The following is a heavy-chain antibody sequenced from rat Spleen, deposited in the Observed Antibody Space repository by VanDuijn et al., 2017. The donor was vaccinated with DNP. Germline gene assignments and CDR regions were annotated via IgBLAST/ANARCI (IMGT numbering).Heavy chain of an antibody. V-gene: IGHV5-7*01. CDR3: TQTGDPGMTGFDY. J-gene: IGHJ2*01. Sequence: EVQLVEPGGGLVQPGRSVKLSCAASGFTFSNYAMAWVRQPPEKGLEWVATITSDGGRTYYRDTVKGRVSITRDNAKETLYLQMDSLRSEDTATYYCTQTGDPGMTGFDYWGQGVMVTVSS. CDR1: GFTFSNYA. CDR2: ITSDGGRT. D-gene: IGHD1-4*01.